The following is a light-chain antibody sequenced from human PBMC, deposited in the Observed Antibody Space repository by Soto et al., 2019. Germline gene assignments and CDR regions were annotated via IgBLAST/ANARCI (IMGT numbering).Light chain of an antibody. Sequence: IHMTQSPSSLSASVGDRVTITCRASQRITTYLNWYQQKPGKAPKLLISTAATLQGGVPSRFGGSGSEKDFTLTITTLQPEDFATYFCQQSYSTPYTFGQGNKLEIK. J-gene: IGKJ2*01. CDR1: QRITTY. CDR2: TAA. CDR3: QQSYSTPYT. V-gene: IGKV1-39*01.